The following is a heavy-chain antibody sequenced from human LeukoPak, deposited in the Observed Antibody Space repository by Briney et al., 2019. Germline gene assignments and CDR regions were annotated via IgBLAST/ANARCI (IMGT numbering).Heavy chain of an antibody. J-gene: IGHJ4*02. D-gene: IGHD5-24*01. CDR1: GGSISSSSYY. CDR3: ARREMATIDY. CDR2: IYHSGST. Sequence: SETLSLTCTVSGGSISSSSYYWGWIRQPPGKGLEWIGSIYHSGSTYYNPSLKSRVTISVDTSKNQFSLKLSSVTAADTAVYYCARREMATIDYWGQGTLVTVSS. V-gene: IGHV4-39*01.